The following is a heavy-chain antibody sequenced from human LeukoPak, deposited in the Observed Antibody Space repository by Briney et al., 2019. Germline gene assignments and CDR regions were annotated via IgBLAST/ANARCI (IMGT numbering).Heavy chain of an antibody. J-gene: IGHJ4*02. CDR3: ARDESDVSKVAY. D-gene: IGHD2-15*01. CDR1: GVSISSNW. CDR2: IQHSGRT. V-gene: IGHV4-4*02. Sequence: LETLCLTCAVSGVSISSNWWSWVRQPPGKGLEWIGEIQHSGRTNYSPSLKSRVTISVDKSKKQFSLKLCSVTAADTAIYYCARDESDVSKVAYWGQGTLVIVSS.